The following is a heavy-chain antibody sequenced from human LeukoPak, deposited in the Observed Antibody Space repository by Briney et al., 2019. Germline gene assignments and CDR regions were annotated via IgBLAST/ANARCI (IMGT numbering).Heavy chain of an antibody. V-gene: IGHV3-23*01. D-gene: IGHD3-22*01. Sequence: PGGSLRLSXAASGFTFSSYAMSWVRQSPGKGLEWLSAISGSGGSTYYADSVKGRFTISRDNSKNTLYLQMNSLRAEDTAVYYCAKAKVQYYDLFDIWGQGTMVTVSS. CDR2: ISGSGGST. J-gene: IGHJ3*02. CDR1: GFTFSSYA. CDR3: AKAKVQYYDLFDI.